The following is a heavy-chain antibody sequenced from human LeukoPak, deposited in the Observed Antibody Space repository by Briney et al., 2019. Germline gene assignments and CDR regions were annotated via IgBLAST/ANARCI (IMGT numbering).Heavy chain of an antibody. V-gene: IGHV1-69*13. D-gene: IGHD3-10*01. CDR1: GGTFSSYA. CDR2: IIPIFGTA. CDR3: ARDASYYGTYNWFDP. Sequence: GASVKVSCKASGGTFSSYAISWVRQAPGQGLEWMGGIIPIFGTANYAQKFQGRVTITADESTSTAYMELSSLRSEDTAVYYCARDASYYGTYNWFDPWGQGTLVIVSS. J-gene: IGHJ5*02.